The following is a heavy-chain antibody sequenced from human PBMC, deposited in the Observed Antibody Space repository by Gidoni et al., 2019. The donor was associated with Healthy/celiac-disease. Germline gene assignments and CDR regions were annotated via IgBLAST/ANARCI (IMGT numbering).Heavy chain of an antibody. J-gene: IGHJ6*02. CDR1: GFTFDDYA. Sequence: EVQLVESGGGLVQPGRSLRLSCAASGFTFDDYAMHWGRQAQGKGLEWVSGISWNSGSIGYADSVKGRFTISRDNAKNSLYLQMNSLRAEDTALYYCAKEGRYYYYGMDVWGQGTTVTVSS. V-gene: IGHV3-9*01. CDR3: AKEGRYYYYGMDV. CDR2: ISWNSGSI.